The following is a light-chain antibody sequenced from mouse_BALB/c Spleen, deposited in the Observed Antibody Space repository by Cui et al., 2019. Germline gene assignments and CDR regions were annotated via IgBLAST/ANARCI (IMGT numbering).Light chain of an antibody. Sequence: QIVLTQSPAIMSASPGEKVTITCSASSSVSYIHWFQQKPGTSPKLWIYSTSNLASGVPARFSGSGSGTFYSLTISRMEAEDAATYYCQQRSSYPFTFGSGTKLEIK. CDR2: STS. CDR1: SSVSY. J-gene: IGKJ4*01. CDR3: QQRSSYPFT. V-gene: IGKV4-57*01.